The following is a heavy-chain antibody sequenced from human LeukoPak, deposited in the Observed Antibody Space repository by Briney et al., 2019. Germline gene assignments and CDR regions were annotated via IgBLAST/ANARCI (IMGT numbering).Heavy chain of an antibody. V-gene: IGHV3-30*18. J-gene: IGHJ4*02. CDR3: AKDGQLRYTSGWYDY. D-gene: IGHD6-19*01. Sequence: GGSLRLSCAAPGFTFSSYGMHWVRQAPGKGLEWVAVLSYDGSNKNYADSVKGRFTISRDNSKNTLYLQMNSLRAEDTAVYYCAKDGQLRYTSGWYDYWGQGALVTVSS. CDR1: GFTFSSYG. CDR2: LSYDGSNK.